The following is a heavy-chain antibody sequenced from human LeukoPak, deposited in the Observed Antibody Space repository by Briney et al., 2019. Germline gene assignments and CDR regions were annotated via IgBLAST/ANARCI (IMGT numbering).Heavy chain of an antibody. D-gene: IGHD3-22*01. V-gene: IGHV3-66*01. J-gene: IGHJ3*01. Sequence: GGSLRLSCAASGFTVSSNYMSWVRQAPGKGLEWVSVIYSGGSTYYADSVKGGFTISRDNSKNTLYLQMNSLRAEDTAVYYCARELSPTYYYDSSGYYTEVWGQGTMVTVSS. CDR2: IYSGGST. CDR1: GFTVSSNY. CDR3: ARELSPTYYYDSSGYYTEV.